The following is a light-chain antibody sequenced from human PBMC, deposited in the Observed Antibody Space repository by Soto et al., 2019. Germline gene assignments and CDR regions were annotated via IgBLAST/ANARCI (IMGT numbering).Light chain of an antibody. Sequence: EIVLTQSPGTLSLSPGERATLSCRASQSVSSSYLAWYQQKPGQAPRLLIYGASSRATGIPDRFSGSGSGTDFTLTISRPEPEDFSVYYCQQYGSSPPETFGGGTKVEIK. V-gene: IGKV3-20*01. CDR3: QQYGSSPPET. CDR2: GAS. J-gene: IGKJ4*01. CDR1: QSVSSSY.